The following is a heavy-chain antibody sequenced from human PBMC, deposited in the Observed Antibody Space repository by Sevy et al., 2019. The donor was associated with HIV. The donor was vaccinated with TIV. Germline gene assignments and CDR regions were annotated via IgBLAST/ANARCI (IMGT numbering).Heavy chain of an antibody. J-gene: IGHJ4*02. D-gene: IGHD3-9*01. V-gene: IGHV1-46*01. CDR3: ARDSDNYDILTGYYPFDY. CDR2: INPSGGST. Sequence: ASVNVSCKASGYTFTSQYMHWVRQAPGQGLEWMGIINPSGGSTSYAQKFQGRVTMTRDTSTSTVHMELSSLRSEDTAVYYCARDSDNYDILTGYYPFDYWGQGTLVTVSS. CDR1: GYTFTSQY.